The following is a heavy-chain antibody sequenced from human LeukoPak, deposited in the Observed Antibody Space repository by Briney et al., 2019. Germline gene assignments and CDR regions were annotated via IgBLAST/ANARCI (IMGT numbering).Heavy chain of an antibody. CDR2: ISANAVNT. V-gene: IGHV3-23*01. CDR1: GFTFSSFA. CDR3: AKDPPAGRTQEIL. D-gene: IGHD3-10*01. Sequence: GESLRLSCAASGFTFSSFAMNWVRQGPGQGLEWVSGISANAVNTYYVDSVKGRFTISRDNSKNTLYLQMNSLRAEDTAVYYCAKDPPAGRTQEILWGQGTLVTVSS. J-gene: IGHJ4*02.